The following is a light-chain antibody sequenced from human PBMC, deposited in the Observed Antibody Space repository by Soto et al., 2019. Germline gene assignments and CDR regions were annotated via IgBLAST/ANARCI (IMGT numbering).Light chain of an antibody. Sequence: DIQMTQSPSTLSASVGDRVTFTCRASQSIGSWLAWYQQKPGKAPELLIYDASSLKSGVPSRFSGSGSGTEFTLTISSLQPDDFATYYCQQYNGHFGGGTKVEIK. V-gene: IGKV1-5*01. J-gene: IGKJ4*01. CDR1: QSIGSW. CDR2: DAS. CDR3: QQYNGH.